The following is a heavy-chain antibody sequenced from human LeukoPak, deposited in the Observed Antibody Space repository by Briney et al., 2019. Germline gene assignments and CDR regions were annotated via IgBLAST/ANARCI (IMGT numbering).Heavy chain of an antibody. V-gene: IGHV3-23*01. CDR3: AKDPGGYSYGPQLDY. Sequence: GGSLRLSCAASGFTCSSHAMSWVRQAPGKGLEWVSAISGSGGSTYYADSVKGRFTISRDNSKNTLYLQMNSLRAEDTAVYYCAKDPGGYSYGPQLDYWGQGTLVTVSS. CDR1: GFTCSSHA. J-gene: IGHJ4*02. CDR2: ISGSGGST. D-gene: IGHD5-18*01.